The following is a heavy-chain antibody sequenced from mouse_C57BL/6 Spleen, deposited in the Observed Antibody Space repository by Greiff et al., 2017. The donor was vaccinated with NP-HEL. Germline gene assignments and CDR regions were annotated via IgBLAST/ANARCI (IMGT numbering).Heavy chain of an antibody. CDR1: GFTFSSYG. Sequence: VQLKESGGDLVKPGGSLKLSCAASGFTFSSYGMSWVRQTPDKRLEWVATISSGGSYTYYPDSVKGRFTISRDNAKNTLYLQMSSLKSEDTAMYYCARQGGSSYENYAMDYWGQGTSVTVSS. CDR3: ARQGGSSYENYAMDY. V-gene: IGHV5-6*01. D-gene: IGHD1-1*01. J-gene: IGHJ4*01. CDR2: ISSGGSYT.